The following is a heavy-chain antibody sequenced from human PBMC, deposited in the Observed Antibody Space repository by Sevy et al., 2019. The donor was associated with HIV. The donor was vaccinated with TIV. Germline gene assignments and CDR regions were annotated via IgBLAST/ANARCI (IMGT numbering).Heavy chain of an antibody. CDR1: GFIFNTHA. CDR3: VKGVYDFWSGRSHVFDI. V-gene: IGHV3-23*01. J-gene: IGHJ3*02. CDR2: ISGSGGST. Sequence: GGSLRLSCAASGFIFNTHAMSWVRQAPGKGLEWVSGISGSGGSTYYADSVKGRFTISRDNSKNTLYVQMNSLRAEDTAVYYCVKGVYDFWSGRSHVFDIWGQGTMVTVSS. D-gene: IGHD3-3*01.